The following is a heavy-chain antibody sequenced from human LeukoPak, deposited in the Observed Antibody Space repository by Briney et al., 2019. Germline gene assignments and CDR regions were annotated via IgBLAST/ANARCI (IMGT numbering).Heavy chain of an antibody. D-gene: IGHD2-15*01. Sequence: PSETLSLTCTVSGGSINNYYWSWVRQPAGKGLEWIGRIYSSGSTDYNPSLKSRVTMSVDTSKNQFSVKLSSVTAADTAVYYCARVLHVVDGMDVWGQGTTVTVSS. J-gene: IGHJ6*02. V-gene: IGHV4-4*07. CDR2: IYSSGST. CDR1: GGSINNYY. CDR3: ARVLHVVDGMDV.